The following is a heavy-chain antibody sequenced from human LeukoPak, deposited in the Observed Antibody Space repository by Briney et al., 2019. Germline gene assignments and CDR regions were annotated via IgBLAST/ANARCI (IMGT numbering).Heavy chain of an antibody. CDR1: GYTFTGYY. J-gene: IGHJ6*02. CDR3: ARMPVLAYYYSGMDV. CDR2: INPNSGGT. D-gene: IGHD2-2*01. V-gene: IGHV1-2*02. Sequence: ASVKVSCQSYGYTFTGYYMHWVGQAPGQGIEWLGWINPNSGGTNYVQKFQGRVNLTRDTSISTAYMELSRLRSDDTAVYYCARMPVLAYYYSGMDVWGQGTTVTVSS.